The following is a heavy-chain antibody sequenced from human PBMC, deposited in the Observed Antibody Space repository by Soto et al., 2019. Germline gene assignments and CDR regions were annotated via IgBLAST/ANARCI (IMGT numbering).Heavy chain of an antibody. CDR3: AKGALSSSMDYYYGMDV. CDR2: ISGSGGST. J-gene: IGHJ6*02. V-gene: IGHV3-23*01. Sequence: PGGSLRLSCAASGFTFSDYYMSWVRQAPGKGLEWVSAISGSGGSTYYADSVKGRFTISRDNSKNTLYLQMNSLRAEDTAVYYCAKGALSSSMDYYYGMDVWGQGTTVTVSS. D-gene: IGHD6-6*01. CDR1: GFTFSDYY.